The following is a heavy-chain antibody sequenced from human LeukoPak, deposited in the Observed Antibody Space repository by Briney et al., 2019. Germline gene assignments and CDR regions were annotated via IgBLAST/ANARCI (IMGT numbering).Heavy chain of an antibody. CDR3: ARDPGPYYESSGQLGY. CDR2: ISAYNANT. CDR1: GYTFTSYG. V-gene: IGHV1-18*01. J-gene: IGHJ4*02. Sequence: ASVKVSCKASGYTFTSYGISWVRQAPGQGLEWMGWISAYNANTNYAQRLQGRVTMTTDTSTSAAYMELRSLRSDDTATYYCARDPGPYYESSGQLGYWGQGTLVTVSS. D-gene: IGHD3-22*01.